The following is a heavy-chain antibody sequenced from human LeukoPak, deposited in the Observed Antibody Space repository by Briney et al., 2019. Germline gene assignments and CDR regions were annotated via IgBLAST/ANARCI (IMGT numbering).Heavy chain of an antibody. CDR2: IYPDDFDT. J-gene: IGHJ3*02. CDR1: AYSFTTNW. CDR3: ARQRPTLQLAGRDAFDI. Sequence: GESLKISCKSSAYSFTTNWISWVRQMPGKGLEWMGIIYPDDFDTRYSPSFQGQVTISVDKSIRTVYLQWSSLKASDTAMYYCARQRPTLQLAGRDAFDIWGQGTMVIVSS. V-gene: IGHV5-51*01. D-gene: IGHD1-1*01.